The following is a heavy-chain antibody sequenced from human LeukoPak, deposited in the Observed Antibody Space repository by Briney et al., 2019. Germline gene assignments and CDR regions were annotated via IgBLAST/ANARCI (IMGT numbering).Heavy chain of an antibody. J-gene: IGHJ3*02. Sequence: SVKVSCKASGGTFSNXXXXXXXQAPGQGXXWMXXXXXXXXXANYAQKFQGRVTITXDXSTSTAYMELSSLRSEDTAVYYCXRASQDYYGSGSYYRGGDAFDIWGQGTMVTVSS. D-gene: IGHD3-10*01. V-gene: IGHV1-69*10. CDR1: GGTFSNXX. CDR3: XRASQDYYGSGSYYRGGDAFDI. CDR2: XXXXXXXA.